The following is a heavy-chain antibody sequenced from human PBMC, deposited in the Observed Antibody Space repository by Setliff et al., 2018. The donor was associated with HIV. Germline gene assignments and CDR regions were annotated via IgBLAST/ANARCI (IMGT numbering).Heavy chain of an antibody. CDR2: IYASGST. D-gene: IGHD6-19*01. V-gene: IGHV4-4*07. CDR3: ARGSDTTGWSRYYYYMDV. J-gene: IGHJ6*03. Sequence: SETLSLTCTVSGGSISTYYWTWIRQPAGKGLEWIGRIYASGSTNYNPSLKSRVTMSVDTSKNQFSLKLSSVTAADTAMYYCARGSDTTGWSRYYYYMDVWGKGTTVTVSS. CDR1: GGSISTYY.